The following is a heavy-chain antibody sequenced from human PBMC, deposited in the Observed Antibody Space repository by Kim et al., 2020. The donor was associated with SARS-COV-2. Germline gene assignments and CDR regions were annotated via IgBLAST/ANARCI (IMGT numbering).Heavy chain of an antibody. CDR3: ARHSPEKSGRAGYYYYGMDV. J-gene: IGHJ6*02. CDR1: GYSFTSYW. CDR2: IYPGDSDT. D-gene: IGHD5-12*01. Sequence: GESLKISCKGSGYSFTSYWIGWVRQMPGKGLEWMGIIYPGDSDTRYSPSFQGQVTISADKSISTAYLQWSSLKASDTAMYYCARHSPEKSGRAGYYYYGMDVWGQGTTVTVSS. V-gene: IGHV5-51*01.